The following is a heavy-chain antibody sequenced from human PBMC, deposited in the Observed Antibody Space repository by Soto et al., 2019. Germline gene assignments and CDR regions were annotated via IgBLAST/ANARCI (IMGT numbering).Heavy chain of an antibody. CDR1: GYNFLTYG. Sequence: ASVKVSCKASGYNFLTYGISWLRQAPGRGLEWMGWISTDNTHRNYAQNFQERVTMTTVISTNTAYMELRSLRSDDTAIYYCARDRPGISVIRAVKTYNYFDPWGKGTLVTVS. D-gene: IGHD3-10*01. CDR2: ISTDNTHR. CDR3: ARDRPGISVIRAVKTYNYFDP. V-gene: IGHV1-18*01. J-gene: IGHJ5*02.